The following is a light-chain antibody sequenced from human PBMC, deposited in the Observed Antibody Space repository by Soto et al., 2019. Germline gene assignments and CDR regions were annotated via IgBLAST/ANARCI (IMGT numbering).Light chain of an antibody. Sequence: EILLTQSPGTLSVSPGDRATLSCRASQSAYSYLAWYQQRPGQAPRLRIYDASNRATGIPARFSGSGSGTDFTLTIGSLEPEDFAVYYCQQYNNWPRTFGQGTKVDIK. CDR2: DAS. CDR3: QQYNNWPRT. CDR1: QSAYSY. V-gene: IGKV3-11*01. J-gene: IGKJ1*01.